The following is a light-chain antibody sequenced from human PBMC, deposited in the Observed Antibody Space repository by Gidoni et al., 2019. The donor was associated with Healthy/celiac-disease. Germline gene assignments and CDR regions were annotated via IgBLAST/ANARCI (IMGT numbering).Light chain of an antibody. CDR1: QSVSSSY. CDR2: GAS. Sequence: ESVMTQTPGTLSLSPGERATLSCRASQSVSSSYLACYQQKPGQAPRLLIYGASSRATGIPVRFSGSGSGTDFTLTISRLEPDDFAVYYCQQYCSSQWTFGQGTKVEIK. V-gene: IGKV3-20*01. CDR3: QQYCSSQWT. J-gene: IGKJ1*01.